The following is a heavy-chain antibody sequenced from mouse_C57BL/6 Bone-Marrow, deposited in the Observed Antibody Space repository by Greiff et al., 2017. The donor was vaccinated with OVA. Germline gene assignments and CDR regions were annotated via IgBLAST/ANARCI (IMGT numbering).Heavy chain of an antibody. D-gene: IGHD2-4*01. CDR2: ISYDGSN. CDR3: AREDDYDSPYAMDY. V-gene: IGHV3-6*01. Sequence: EVKLEESGPGLVKPSQSLSLTCSVTGYSITSGYYWNWIRQFPGNKLEWMGYISYDGSNNYNPSLKNRISITRDTSKNQFFLKLNSVTTEDTATYYCAREDDYDSPYAMDYWGQGTSVTVSS. CDR1: GYSITSGYY. J-gene: IGHJ4*01.